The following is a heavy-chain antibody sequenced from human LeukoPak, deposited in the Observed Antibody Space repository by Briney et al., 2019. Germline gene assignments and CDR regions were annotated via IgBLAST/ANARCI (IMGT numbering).Heavy chain of an antibody. CDR1: GGSFSGYY. CDR3: ARTRVRGVFDL. J-gene: IGHJ5*02. D-gene: IGHD3-10*01. V-gene: IGHV4-34*01. Sequence: SETLSLTCAVYGGSFSGYYWSWIRQPPGKGLEWIGEINHSGSTNYNPSLKSRVTISVDTSKNQFSLKLSSVTAVDTAVYYCARTRVRGVFDLWGQGTLVTVSS. CDR2: INHSGST.